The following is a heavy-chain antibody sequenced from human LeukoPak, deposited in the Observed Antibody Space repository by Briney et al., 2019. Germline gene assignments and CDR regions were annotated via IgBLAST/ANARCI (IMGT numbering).Heavy chain of an antibody. CDR3: ARGAHNYYDSSGYYLHFDY. V-gene: IGHV1-69*05. CDR2: IIPIFGTA. Sequence: ASVKVSCKASGGTFSSYAISWVRQAPGQGLEWMGGIIPIFGTANYAQKFQGRVTITTDESTSTAYMELSSLRSEDTAVYYCARGAHNYYDSSGYYLHFDYWGQGTLVTVSS. D-gene: IGHD3-22*01. CDR1: GGTFSSYA. J-gene: IGHJ4*02.